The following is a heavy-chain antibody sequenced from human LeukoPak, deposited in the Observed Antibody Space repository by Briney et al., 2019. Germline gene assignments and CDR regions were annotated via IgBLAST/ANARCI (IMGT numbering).Heavy chain of an antibody. CDR1: GFTFSSYA. V-gene: IGHV3-23*01. J-gene: IGHJ5*02. CDR3: AKDQTGDYGDYLNP. Sequence: PGGSLRLSCAASGFTFSSYAMSWVRQAPGKGLEWVSAISGSGGSTYYADSVKGRFTISRDNSKNTLYLQMNSLRAEDTAVYYCAKDQTGDYGDYLNPWGQGTLVTVSP. D-gene: IGHD4-17*01. CDR2: ISGSGGST.